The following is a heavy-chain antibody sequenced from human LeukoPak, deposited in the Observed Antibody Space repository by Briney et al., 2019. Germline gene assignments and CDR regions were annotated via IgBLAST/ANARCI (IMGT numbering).Heavy chain of an antibody. Sequence: GGSLRLSCEASGFTFSNYALIWVRQAPGKGREWVSAVRGSGGGTQYADAVKGRFTISRDNSKNTLYLHMNSLRAEDTAIYYCAKDPNGDYVGAFDFWGQRTMVTVSS. D-gene: IGHD4-17*01. CDR3: AKDPNGDYVGAFDF. J-gene: IGHJ3*01. V-gene: IGHV3-23*01. CDR1: GFTFSNYA. CDR2: VRGSGGGT.